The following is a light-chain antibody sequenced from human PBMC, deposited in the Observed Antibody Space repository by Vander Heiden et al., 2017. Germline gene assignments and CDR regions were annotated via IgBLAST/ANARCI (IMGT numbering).Light chain of an antibody. CDR2: DDR. Sequence: SYVLTQPPPVSGAPGPTATITCGGHNIGSRSVQWYQKKPGQAPVLVVYDDRVRPSGIPERVSGSNSEDTATLTISRVEAGDEADYYCQVWDSVSDPVVFGGGTKVTV. CDR3: QVWDSVSDPVV. CDR1: NIGSRS. J-gene: IGLJ2*01. V-gene: IGLV3-21*02.